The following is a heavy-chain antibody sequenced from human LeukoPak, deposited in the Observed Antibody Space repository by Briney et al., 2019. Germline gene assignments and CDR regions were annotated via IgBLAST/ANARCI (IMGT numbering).Heavy chain of an antibody. CDR1: GYTFSNFG. D-gene: IGHD2-2*01. CDR2: ISGNNDNP. CDR3: ARDGTSTDDY. V-gene: IGHV1-18*01. J-gene: IGHJ4*02. Sequence: ASVSVSCKTSGYTFSNFGINWVRQAPGQGLEWMGWISGNNDNPNYGQKFQGRFTVTTDSSTSTAYMELRNLRFDDTAVYYCARDGTSTDDYWGQGTLVTVSS.